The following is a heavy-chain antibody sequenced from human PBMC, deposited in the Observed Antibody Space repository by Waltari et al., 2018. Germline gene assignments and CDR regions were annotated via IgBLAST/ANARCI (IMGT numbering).Heavy chain of an antibody. J-gene: IGHJ5*02. CDR1: GYTFTGYS. V-gene: IGHV1-8*02. D-gene: IGHD5-18*01. Sequence: QVQLVQSGAEVKKPGASVQVSCKASGYTFTGYSLHWVPPATGQGLEWMGGMNPNSGNTGDAQKFQGRVTMTRDTSTSTVYMELSSLRSEDTAVYYCARDGGYSYGSGFDPWGQGTLVTVSS. CDR3: ARDGGYSYGSGFDP. CDR2: MNPNSGNT.